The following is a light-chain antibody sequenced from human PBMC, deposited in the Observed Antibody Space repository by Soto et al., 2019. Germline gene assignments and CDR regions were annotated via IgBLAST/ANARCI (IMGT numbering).Light chain of an antibody. CDR2: GAS. CDR1: QSLSSY. V-gene: IGKV3-11*01. Sequence: EIVFTQSPATLSLSPGERATLSCRASQSLSSYLAWYQQKPGQAPRLLIYGASNRATGIPARFSGSGSGTDFTLTISSLEPEDFAVYYCQQYGSSPPITFGQGTRLEIK. CDR3: QQYGSSPPIT. J-gene: IGKJ5*01.